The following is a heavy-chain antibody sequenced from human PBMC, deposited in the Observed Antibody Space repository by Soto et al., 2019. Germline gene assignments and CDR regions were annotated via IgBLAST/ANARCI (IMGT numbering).Heavy chain of an antibody. V-gene: IGHV3-33*06. J-gene: IGHJ4*02. D-gene: IGHD3-10*01. CDR3: AKVSWFGELSYFVH. CDR2: IWYDGSNK. Sequence: GGSLRLSCAASGFTFSSYGMHWVRQAPGKGLEWVAVIWYDGSNKYYADSVKGRFTISRDNSKNTLYLQVNSLRAEDTAVYYCAKVSWFGELSYFVHWGQGTLVTVS. CDR1: GFTFSSYG.